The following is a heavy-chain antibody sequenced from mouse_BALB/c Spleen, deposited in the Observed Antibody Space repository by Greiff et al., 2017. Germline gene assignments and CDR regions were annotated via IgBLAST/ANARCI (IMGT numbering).Heavy chain of an antibody. CDR2: IYPGDGDT. CDR1: GYTFTSYW. V-gene: IGHV1-87*01. Sequence: QVQLKQSGAELARPGASVKLSCKASGYTFTSYWMQWVKQRPGQGLEWIGAIYPGDGDTRYTQKFKGKATLTADKSSSTAYMQLSSLASEDSAVYYCARSDGYYFYAMDYWGQGTSVTVSS. J-gene: IGHJ4*01. CDR3: ARSDGYYFYAMDY. D-gene: IGHD2-3*01.